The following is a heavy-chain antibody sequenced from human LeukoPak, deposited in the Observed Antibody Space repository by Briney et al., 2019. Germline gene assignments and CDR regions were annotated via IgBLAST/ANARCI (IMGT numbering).Heavy chain of an antibody. CDR1: GYTFTNYG. J-gene: IGHJ6*03. Sequence: ASVKVSCKASGYTFTNYGVSWVRQAPGQGLEWMGWINAYNGDTHYAQNLQGRLTMTTDTSTSTAFMELRSLRPDDTAVYYCASGGLLAPGTYYYYNRDVWGKGTTSTVSS. V-gene: IGHV1-18*01. D-gene: IGHD3-3*02. CDR2: INAYNGDT. CDR3: ASGGLLAPGTYYYYNRDV.